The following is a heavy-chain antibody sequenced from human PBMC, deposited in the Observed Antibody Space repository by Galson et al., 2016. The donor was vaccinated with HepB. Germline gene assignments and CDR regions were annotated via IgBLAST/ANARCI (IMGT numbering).Heavy chain of an antibody. CDR1: AGSFGVYY. J-gene: IGHJ4*02. CDR3: ARSASGPAGPALYY. Sequence: SETLSLTCAVNAGSFGVYYWSWIRQPPGKGLEWIGEVNHSGSSNYNPSLESRVTISLDTSKKQFSLMLTTVTAADTGVYYCARSASGPAGPALYYWGQGTLVTVSS. CDR2: VNHSGSS. V-gene: IGHV4-34*01. D-gene: IGHD2-2*01.